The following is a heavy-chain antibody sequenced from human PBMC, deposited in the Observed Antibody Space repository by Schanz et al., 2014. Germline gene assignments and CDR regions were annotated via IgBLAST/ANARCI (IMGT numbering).Heavy chain of an antibody. CDR3: ARDFHGYGPHLDY. CDR1: GFTFSSYD. Sequence: QVQLVESGGGVVQPGRSLRLSCVASGFTFSSYDVFWVLQAPGKGLEWVAILWHDGSKKYYADSVKGRFTVSRDNSKNTLYLQLNSLRAEDTAVYYCARDFHGYGPHLDYWGQGSLVTVSS. J-gene: IGHJ4*02. CDR2: LWHDGSKK. D-gene: IGHD5-12*01. V-gene: IGHV3-33*01.